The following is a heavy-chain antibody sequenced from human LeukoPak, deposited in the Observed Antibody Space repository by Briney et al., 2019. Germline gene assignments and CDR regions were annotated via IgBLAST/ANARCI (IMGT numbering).Heavy chain of an antibody. CDR2: INPSGGST. CDR1: GYTFASYA. D-gene: IGHD3-22*01. CDR3: ARDYYDSSVTPHPFDY. Sequence: ASVKVSCKASGYTFASYAMNWVRQAPGQGLEWMGIINPSGGSTSYAQKFQGRVTMTRDTSTSTVYMELSSLRSEDTAVYYCARDYYDSSVTPHPFDYWGQGTLVTVSS. J-gene: IGHJ4*02. V-gene: IGHV1-46*01.